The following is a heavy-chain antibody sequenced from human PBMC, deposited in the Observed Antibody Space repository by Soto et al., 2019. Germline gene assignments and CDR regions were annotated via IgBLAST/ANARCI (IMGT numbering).Heavy chain of an antibody. CDR1: GFTFTSYW. D-gene: IGHD2-2*01. V-gene: IGHV5-51*01. J-gene: IGHJ4*02. Sequence: GESLKISCKGSGFTFTSYWIAWVRQMPGKGLEWMGIIYPGDSDSSYSPSFQGQVTISADKSINTAYLHWSSLRASDTAIYYCAKHEGYCSTTTCSNFDYWGQGTLVTVSS. CDR3: AKHEGYCSTTTCSNFDY. CDR2: IYPGDSDS.